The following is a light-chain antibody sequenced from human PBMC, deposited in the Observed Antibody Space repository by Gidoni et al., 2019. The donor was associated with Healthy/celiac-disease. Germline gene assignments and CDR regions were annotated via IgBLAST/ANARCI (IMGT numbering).Light chain of an antibody. CDR2: DVS. CDR1: SSDVGGYNY. Sequence: QSALTQPRSVSGSPGQSVTISCTGTSSDVGGYNYVPWYKQHPGKAPKLMIYDVSKRPSGVPDRFSGSKSGNTASLTISGLQAEDEADYYCCSYAGSYTHVVFGGGTKLTVL. V-gene: IGLV2-11*01. CDR3: CSYAGSYTHVV. J-gene: IGLJ2*01.